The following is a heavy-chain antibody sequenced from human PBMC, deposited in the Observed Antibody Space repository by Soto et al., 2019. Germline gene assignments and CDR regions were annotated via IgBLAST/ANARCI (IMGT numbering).Heavy chain of an antibody. CDR3: ARALYGMDV. Sequence: SETLSLTCTVSGSSISSYYWSWIRQPPGKGLEWIGYIYYSGSTNYNPSLKSRVTISVDTSKNQFSLKLSSVTAADTAVYYCARALYGMDVWGQGTTVTVSS. J-gene: IGHJ6*02. CDR2: IYYSGST. V-gene: IGHV4-59*01. CDR1: GSSISSYY.